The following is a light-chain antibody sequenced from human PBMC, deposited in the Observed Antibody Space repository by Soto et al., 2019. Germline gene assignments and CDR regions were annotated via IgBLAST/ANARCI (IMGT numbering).Light chain of an antibody. CDR2: SNN. CDR1: SSNIGSNT. CDR3: AAWDDSLNGRYV. V-gene: IGLV1-44*01. J-gene: IGLJ1*01. Sequence: QSVLTRPPSASGTPGQRVTIPCSGSSSNIGSNTVNWYQQLPGTAPKLLIYSNNQRPSGVPDRFSGSKSGTSASLAISGLQSEDEADYYCAAWDDSLNGRYVFGTGTKLTVL.